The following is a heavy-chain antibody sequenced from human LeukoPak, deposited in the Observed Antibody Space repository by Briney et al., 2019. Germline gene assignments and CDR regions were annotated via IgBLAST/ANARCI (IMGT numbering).Heavy chain of an antibody. CDR1: GGSFSGYY. J-gene: IGHJ4*02. V-gene: IGHV4-34*01. D-gene: IGHD3-22*01. CDR3: ARGQRLHYDSSGYKALSY. CDR2: INHSGST. Sequence: SETLSLTCAVYGGSFSGYYWSWIRQPPGKGLEWIGEINHSGSTNYNPSLKSRVTISVDTSKNQFSLQLSSVTAADTAVYYCARGQRLHYDSSGYKALSYWGQGTLVTVSS.